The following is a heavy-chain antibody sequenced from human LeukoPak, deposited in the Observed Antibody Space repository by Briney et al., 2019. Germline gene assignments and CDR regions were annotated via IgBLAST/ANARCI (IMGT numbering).Heavy chain of an antibody. CDR1: GFTLSSYW. CDR2: IRYDGSNK. Sequence: RGSLRLSCAASGFTLSSYWMHWVRQAPGKGLEWVAFIRYDGSNKYYADSVKGRFTISRDNSKNTLYLQMNSLRAEDTAVYYCARPAGYSNSDNLDYWGQGTLVTVSS. D-gene: IGHD4-11*01. V-gene: IGHV3-30*02. J-gene: IGHJ4*02. CDR3: ARPAGYSNSDNLDY.